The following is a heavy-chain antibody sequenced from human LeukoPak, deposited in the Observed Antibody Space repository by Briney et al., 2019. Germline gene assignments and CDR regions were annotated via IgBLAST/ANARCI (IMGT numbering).Heavy chain of an antibody. D-gene: IGHD6-6*01. V-gene: IGHV3-23*01. CDR3: AIAVAARQGTIDP. CDR2: ISGSGGTT. J-gene: IGHJ5*02. Sequence: PGGSLRLSCAASGFTFSSYAMSWVRQAPGKGLEWVSAISGSGGTTYYADSVKGRFTISRDNSKSTLYVQMNSLRAEDTAVYYCAIAVAARQGTIDPWGLGTLVTISS. CDR1: GFTFSSYA.